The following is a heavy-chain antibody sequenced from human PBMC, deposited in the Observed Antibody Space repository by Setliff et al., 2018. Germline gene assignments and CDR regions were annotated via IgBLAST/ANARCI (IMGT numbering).Heavy chain of an antibody. J-gene: IGHJ5*02. Sequence: ASVKVSCKASGYSFTGYQIYWMRLAPGQGLEWMGWINPNSGVANYARRFEGRVTMTGDTSISTVYMEVNSLRSDDTAVYFCARDSASCDSTSCYWAVNWFDPWGQGTLVTVSS. CDR2: INPNSGVA. V-gene: IGHV1-2*02. CDR1: GYSFTGYQ. CDR3: ARDSASCDSTSCYWAVNWFDP. D-gene: IGHD2-2*01.